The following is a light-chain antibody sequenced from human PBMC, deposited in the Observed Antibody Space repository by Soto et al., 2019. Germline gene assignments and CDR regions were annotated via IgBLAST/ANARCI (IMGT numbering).Light chain of an antibody. J-gene: IGLJ2*01. CDR2: EVN. Sequence: QSVLTQPASVSGSPGQSITISCTGTRSDVGSYNLVSWYQQYPGKAPKLIIYEVNKRPSGVSNRFSGSKSGNTASLTISGLQAEDEADYYCCSYAGSSTLVFGGGTKLTVL. CDR1: RSDVGSYNL. CDR3: CSYAGSSTLV. V-gene: IGLV2-23*02.